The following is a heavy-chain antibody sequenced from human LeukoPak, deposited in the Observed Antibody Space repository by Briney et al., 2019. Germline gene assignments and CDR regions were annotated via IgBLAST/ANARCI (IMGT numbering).Heavy chain of an antibody. CDR3: ARSGWYDY. D-gene: IGHD6-19*01. CDR2: INHSGST. CDR1: GGSFSGYY. V-gene: IGHV4-34*01. J-gene: IGHJ4*02. Sequence: TSETLSLTCAVYGGSFSGYYWSWIRQPPGKGLEWIEEINHSGSTNYNPSLKSRVTISVDTSKNQFSLKLSSVTAADTAVYYCARSGWYDYWGQGTLVTVSS.